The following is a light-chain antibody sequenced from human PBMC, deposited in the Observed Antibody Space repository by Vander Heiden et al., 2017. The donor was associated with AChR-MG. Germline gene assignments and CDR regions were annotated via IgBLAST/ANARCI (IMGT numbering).Light chain of an antibody. J-gene: IGKJ5*01. Sequence: DIVLTQSPATLSLSPGERATLSCRASQSVSSYLAWYQQKPGQAPRLLIYDASNRATGIPARFSGSGSGTDFTLTISSLEPEDFAVYYCQQRSNWPPGATFGQGTRLEIK. CDR1: QSVSSY. V-gene: IGKV3-11*01. CDR3: QQRSNWPPGAT. CDR2: DAS.